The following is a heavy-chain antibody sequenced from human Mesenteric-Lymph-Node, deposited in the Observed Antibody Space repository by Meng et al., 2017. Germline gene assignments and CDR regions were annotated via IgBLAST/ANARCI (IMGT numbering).Heavy chain of an antibody. CDR2: INPNSGGT. CDR3: ARDYYGSGSYYTARWFDP. CDR1: GYTFTDYY. D-gene: IGHD3-10*01. J-gene: IGHJ5*02. V-gene: IGHV1-2*02. Sequence: ASVKVSCKASGYTFTDYYLHWVRQAPGQGLEWMGWINPNSGGTNYAQKFQGRVTMTRNTSISTAYMELSSLRSEDTAVYYCARDYYGSGSYYTARWFDPWGQGTLVTVSS.